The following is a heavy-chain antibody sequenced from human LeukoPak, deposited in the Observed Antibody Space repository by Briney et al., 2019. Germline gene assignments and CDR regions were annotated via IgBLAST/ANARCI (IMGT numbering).Heavy chain of an antibody. J-gene: IGHJ6*02. D-gene: IGHD6-25*01. Sequence: ASVKVSCKASGGTFSSYAISWVRQAPGQGLEWMGGIIPIFGTANYAQKFQGRVTITADESTSTAYMELSSLRSEDTAVYYCASGERLPTSQSYYYYGMDVWGQGTTVTVSS. CDR1: GGTFSSYA. CDR2: IIPIFGTA. CDR3: ASGERLPTSQSYYYYGMDV. V-gene: IGHV1-69*13.